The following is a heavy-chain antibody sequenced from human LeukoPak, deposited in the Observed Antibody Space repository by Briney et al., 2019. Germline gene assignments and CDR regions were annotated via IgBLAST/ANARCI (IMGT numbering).Heavy chain of an antibody. CDR3: ARGRGAAAGTS. CDR2: INHSGST. Sequence: PSETLSLTCAVYGGSFSGYYWSWIRQPPGKGLEWIGEINHSGSTNYNPSLKSRVTISVDTSKNQFSLKLSSVTAADTAVYYCARGRGAAAGTSWGQGTLVTVSP. V-gene: IGHV4-34*01. CDR1: GGSFSGYY. J-gene: IGHJ5*02. D-gene: IGHD6-13*01.